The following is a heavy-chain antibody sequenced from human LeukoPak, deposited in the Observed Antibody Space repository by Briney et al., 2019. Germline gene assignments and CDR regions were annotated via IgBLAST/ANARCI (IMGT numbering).Heavy chain of an antibody. CDR2: IIPIFGTA. CDR1: GGTFSSYA. V-gene: IGHV1-69*13. Sequence: SVKVSCKASGGTFSSYAISWVRQAPGQGLEWMGGIIPIFGTANYAQKFQGRVTITADESTSTAYMELSSLRSEDTAVYYCAQLVVGPKGGAFDIWAQGTMVTVSS. D-gene: IGHD3-22*01. J-gene: IGHJ3*02. CDR3: AQLVVGPKGGAFDI.